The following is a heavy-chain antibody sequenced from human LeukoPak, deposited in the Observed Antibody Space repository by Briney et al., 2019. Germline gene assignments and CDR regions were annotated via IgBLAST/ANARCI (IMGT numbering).Heavy chain of an antibody. J-gene: IGHJ4*02. CDR3: ARDIGY. CDR1: GFTFSSYA. V-gene: IGHV3-30*04. Sequence: GGSLRLSCAASGFTFSSYAMHWVRQAPGKGLEWVAVISYDGSNKYYADSVKGRFTISRDNSKNTLYLQMNSLRAEDTAVYYCARDIGYWGQGTLVTVSS. CDR2: ISYDGSNK.